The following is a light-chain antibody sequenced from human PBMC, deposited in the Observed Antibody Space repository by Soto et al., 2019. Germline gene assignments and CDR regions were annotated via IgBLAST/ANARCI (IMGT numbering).Light chain of an antibody. V-gene: IGKV3D-15*01. J-gene: IGKJ1*01. CDR3: QQYHDWPRT. CDR2: HVS. CDR1: QSISGN. Sequence: EIVMTHSPATLSVSPGDRATISCRASQSISGNLAWYQQKPGQGPRLLIYHVSTRTTGTPATFSGSASGTEFTLTISSLQSDDFAVYLCQQYHDWPRTFGQGTRV.